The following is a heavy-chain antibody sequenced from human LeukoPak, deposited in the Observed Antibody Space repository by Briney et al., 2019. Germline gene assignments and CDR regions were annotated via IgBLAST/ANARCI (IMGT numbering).Heavy chain of an antibody. Sequence: GGSLRLSCAASGFTFSSYAMSWVRQAPGKGLEWVSAISGSGGSTYYADSVKGRFTISRDNSKNTLYLQMNSLRAEDTAVYYCAHVAGWAAAGTYYFDYWGQGTLVTVSS. V-gene: IGHV3-23*01. CDR1: GFTFSSYA. CDR2: ISGSGGST. CDR3: AHVAGWAAAGTYYFDY. J-gene: IGHJ4*02. D-gene: IGHD6-13*01.